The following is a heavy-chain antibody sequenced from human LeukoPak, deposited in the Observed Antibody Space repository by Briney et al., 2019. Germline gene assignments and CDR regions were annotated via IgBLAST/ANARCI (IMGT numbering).Heavy chain of an antibody. V-gene: IGHV3-9*01. D-gene: IGHD3-3*01. CDR1: GFTFDDYA. J-gene: IGHJ4*02. CDR2: ISWNSGSI. Sequence: GGSLSLSCAASGFTFDDYAMHWVRQAPGKGLEWVSGISWNSGSIGYADSVKGRFTISRDNAKNSLYLQMNSLRAEDTALYYCAKGPSFGVVTLYFDYWGQGTLVTVSS. CDR3: AKGPSFGVVTLYFDY.